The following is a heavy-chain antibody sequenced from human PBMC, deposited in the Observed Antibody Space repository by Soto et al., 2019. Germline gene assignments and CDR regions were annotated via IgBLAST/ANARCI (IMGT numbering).Heavy chain of an antibody. CDR3: AKDRIVVVPDPQGYGYYYYYMDV. V-gene: IGHV3-30*18. J-gene: IGHJ6*03. CDR2: ISYDGSNK. Sequence: QVQLVESGGGVVQPGRSLRLSCAASGFTFSSYGVHWVRQAPGKGLEWVAVISYDGSNKYYADSVTGRFTISRDNSKNTLYLQMNSLRAEDTAVYYCAKDRIVVVPDPQGYGYYYYYMDVWGKGTTVTVSS. CDR1: GFTFSSYG. D-gene: IGHD2-2*01.